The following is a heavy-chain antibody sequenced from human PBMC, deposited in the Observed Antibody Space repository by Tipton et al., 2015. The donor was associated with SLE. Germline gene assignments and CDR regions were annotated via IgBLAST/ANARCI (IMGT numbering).Heavy chain of an antibody. Sequence: SLRLSCAASGFTVSSNYMTWVRQAPGKGLEWVSVMYGGGGTYYADAVKGRFTISRDESKNTVYLQMNSLTAEDTAVYYCARELGDYGFDYWGQGTLVTASS. CDR3: ARELGDYGFDY. CDR1: GFTVSSNY. CDR2: MYGGGGT. J-gene: IGHJ4*02. V-gene: IGHV3-53*05. D-gene: IGHD4-17*01.